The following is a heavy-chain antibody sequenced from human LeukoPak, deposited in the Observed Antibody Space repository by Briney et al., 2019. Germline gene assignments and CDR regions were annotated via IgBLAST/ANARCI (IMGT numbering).Heavy chain of an antibody. CDR2: ISSSGSTI. J-gene: IGHJ4*02. V-gene: IGHV3-48*03. D-gene: IGHD2-15*01. CDR1: GFTFSSYE. CDR3: ARDWCSGGSCTPLDY. Sequence: GGSLRLSCAASGFTFSSYEMNWVRQAPGKGLEWVSYISSSGSTIYYADSVKGRFTISRDNAKKSLYLQMNSLRAEDTAVYYCARDWCSGGSCTPLDYWGQGTLVTVSS.